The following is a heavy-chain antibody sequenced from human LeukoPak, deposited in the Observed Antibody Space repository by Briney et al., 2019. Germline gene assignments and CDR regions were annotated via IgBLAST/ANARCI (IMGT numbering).Heavy chain of an antibody. CDR3: ARLLADCGGDCYYFDY. CDR2: IYYSGST. D-gene: IGHD2-21*02. Sequence: SETLSLTCTVSGGSISSSSYYWGWLRQPPGKGLEGVGSIYYSGSTYYNPSLKSRFPVSVDTSKNHFSLKLTSVTAADTAVYYCARLLADCGGDCYYFDYWGQGTLVTVSS. CDR1: GGSISSSSYY. J-gene: IGHJ4*02. V-gene: IGHV4-39*02.